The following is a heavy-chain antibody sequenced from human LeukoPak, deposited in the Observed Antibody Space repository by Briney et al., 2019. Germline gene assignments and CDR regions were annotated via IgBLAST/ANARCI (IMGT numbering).Heavy chain of an antibody. Sequence: SGGSLRLSCAASGFTFSSYWMSWVRQAPGKGLEWVANIKLDGSEKYYVDSVKGRFTISRDNAKNSLYLQMNSLRAEDTAVYYCARGGRYYDILTGWYYYYGMDVWGQGTTVTVSS. D-gene: IGHD3-9*01. J-gene: IGHJ6*02. CDR2: IKLDGSEK. CDR3: ARGGRYYDILTGWYYYYGMDV. V-gene: IGHV3-7*01. CDR1: GFTFSSYW.